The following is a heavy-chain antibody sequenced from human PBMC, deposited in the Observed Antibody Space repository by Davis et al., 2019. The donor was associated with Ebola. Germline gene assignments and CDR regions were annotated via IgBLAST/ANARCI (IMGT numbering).Heavy chain of an antibody. CDR3: ARATNVILRFLDH. D-gene: IGHD3-3*01. CDR1: GFTFSSYS. J-gene: IGHJ4*02. CDR2: ISSRSSTI. V-gene: IGHV3-48*02. Sequence: PGGFLRLSCAASGFTFSSYSMNWVRQAPGKGLEWVSYISSRSSTIYYADSVKGRFTISIDNAKNSLYLQMNSLRDEDTAVYYCARATNVILRFLDHWGQGTLVTVSS.